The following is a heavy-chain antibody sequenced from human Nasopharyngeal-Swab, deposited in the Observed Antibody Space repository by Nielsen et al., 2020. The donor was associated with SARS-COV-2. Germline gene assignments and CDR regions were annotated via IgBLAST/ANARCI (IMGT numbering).Heavy chain of an antibody. CDR3: ARGVSPY. V-gene: IGHV4-39*07. Sequence: SETLSLTCTVSGGSISSSSYYWGWIRQPPGKGLEWIGSIYYSGSTYYNPSLKSRVTISVDTSKNQFSLKLSSVTAADTAVYYCARGVSPYWGQGTLVTVSS. CDR2: IYYSGST. CDR1: GGSISSSSYY. J-gene: IGHJ4*02.